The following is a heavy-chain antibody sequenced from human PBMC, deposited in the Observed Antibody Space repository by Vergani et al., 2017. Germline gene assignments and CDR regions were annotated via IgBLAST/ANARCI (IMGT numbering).Heavy chain of an antibody. D-gene: IGHD6-6*01. V-gene: IGHV4-61*01. J-gene: IGHJ6*03. Sequence: QVQLQESGPGLVKPSETLSLTCTVSGGSVSSGSYYWSWIRQPPGKGLEWIGYIYYSGSTNYNPSLKSRVTISVDTSKNQFSLKLSSVTAADTAVYYCARESQLGRHHYYYMDVWGKGTTVTVSS. CDR1: GGSVSSGSYY. CDR3: ARESQLGRHHYYYMDV. CDR2: IYYSGST.